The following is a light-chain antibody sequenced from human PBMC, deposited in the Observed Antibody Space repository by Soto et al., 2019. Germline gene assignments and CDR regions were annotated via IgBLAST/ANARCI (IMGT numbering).Light chain of an antibody. Sequence: DIQMTQSPSNLSASVGDRVTITCRASQSISSWLAWYQQKPGKAPKLLIYKASSLESGVPSRFSGSGSGTDFTLTISRLEPEDFAVYYCQQFGSSPWTFGQGTKVDI. CDR2: KAS. CDR3: QQFGSSPWT. V-gene: IGKV1-5*03. CDR1: QSISSW. J-gene: IGKJ1*01.